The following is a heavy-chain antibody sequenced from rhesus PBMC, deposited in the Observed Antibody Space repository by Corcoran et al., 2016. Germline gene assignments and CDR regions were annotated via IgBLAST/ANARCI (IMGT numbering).Heavy chain of an antibody. CDR2: ISGSSGCT. D-gene: IGHD3-16*01. V-gene: IGHV4-65*01. CDR1: GGSISSSNW. J-gene: IGHJ4*01. CDR3: ARTYCSGSYYPRSFDY. Sequence: QVQLQESGPGLVKPSETLSLTCAVSGGSISSSNWGSWIRQPPGKGLEWIGYISGSSGCTYYNPALWSRVTIATDTSKYQFTLKLSSVTAADTAVYYCARTYCSGSYYPRSFDYWGQGVLVTVSS.